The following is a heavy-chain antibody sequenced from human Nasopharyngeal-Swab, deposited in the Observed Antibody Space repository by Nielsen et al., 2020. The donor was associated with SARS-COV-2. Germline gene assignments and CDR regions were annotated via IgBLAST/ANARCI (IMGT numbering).Heavy chain of an antibody. V-gene: IGHV1-69*13. J-gene: IGHJ1*01. D-gene: IGHD3-22*01. CDR1: GDTFTQYT. Sequence: SVNVSCKASGDTFTQYTFSLVRQAPALGLEWMGGVIPMSRTANYAQKLQVRVTITADESTSTAYMELSSLRSEDTAVYYWAKSHGYYFDSSNFHPGDWGQGTLVTVSS. CDR3: AKSHGYYFDSSNFHPGD. CDR2: VIPMSRTA.